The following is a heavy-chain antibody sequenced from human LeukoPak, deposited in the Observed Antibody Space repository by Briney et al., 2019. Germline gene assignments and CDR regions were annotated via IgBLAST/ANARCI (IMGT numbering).Heavy chain of an antibody. V-gene: IGHV1-69*01. D-gene: IGHD3-9*01. CDR1: GGTFSSYA. CDR2: IIPIFGTA. Sequence: SVKVSCKASGGTFSSYAISWVRQAPGQGLEWMGGIIPIFGTANYAQKFQGRVTITADESTSTAYMELSSLRSEDTAVYYCARANATVLTGYFEALTTFNYWGQGTLVTVSS. CDR3: ARANATVLTGYFEALTTFNY. J-gene: IGHJ4*02.